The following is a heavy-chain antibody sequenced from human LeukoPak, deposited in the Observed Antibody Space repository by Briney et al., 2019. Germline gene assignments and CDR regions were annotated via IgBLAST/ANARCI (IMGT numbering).Heavy chain of an antibody. CDR1: GFTFSSYG. CDR2: ISYDGSNK. J-gene: IGHJ3*02. D-gene: IGHD4-23*01. Sequence: PGGSLRLSCAASGFTFSSYGMHWVRQAPGKGLEWVAVISYDGSNKYYADSVKGRFTISRDNSKNTLYLQMNSLRAEDTAVYYCARSPDYGGNSEAFDIWGQGTMVTVSS. CDR3: ARSPDYGGNSEAFDI. V-gene: IGHV3-30*03.